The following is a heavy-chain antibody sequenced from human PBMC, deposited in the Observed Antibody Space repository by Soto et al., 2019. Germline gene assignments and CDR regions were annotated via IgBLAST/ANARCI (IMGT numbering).Heavy chain of an antibody. CDR1: GFTFSRDG. Sequence: GGSLRFSCAASGFTFSRDGMSWVRQAPGKGLEWVSGISGSGASTYYAASVKGRFTISRDNSKNTLYLQLSSLRAEDTAVYYCAKDGSGSYSPDYWGQGTLVTVSS. CDR2: ISGSGAST. V-gene: IGHV3-23*01. CDR3: AKDGSGSYSPDY. D-gene: IGHD3-10*01. J-gene: IGHJ4*02.